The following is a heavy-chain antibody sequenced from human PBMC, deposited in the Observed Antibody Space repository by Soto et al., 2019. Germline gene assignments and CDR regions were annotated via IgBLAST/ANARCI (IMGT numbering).Heavy chain of an antibody. CDR2: INPIVEIA. J-gene: IGHJ6*02. V-gene: IGHV1-69*08. Sequence: QVQLVQSGAEVKKPGSSVKVSCKASGDTFRRYSITWVRQAPGQGVEWMGRINPIVEIARYAQKFQGRVTITVDKTTTTAHMELTSLRSEDTAVYYCARDRRTNYDYYSMDVWGQGTTVTVSS. CDR1: GDTFRRYS. CDR3: ARDRRTNYDYYSMDV.